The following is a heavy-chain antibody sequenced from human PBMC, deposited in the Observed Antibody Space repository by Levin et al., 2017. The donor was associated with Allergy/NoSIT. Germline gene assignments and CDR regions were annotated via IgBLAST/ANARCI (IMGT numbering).Heavy chain of an antibody. J-gene: IGHJ5*02. CDR3: ARGGGFLVDL. V-gene: IGHV3-66*01. CDR1: GFAVSNNY. Sequence: GGSLRLSCAASGFAVSNNYMHWVRQAPGKGLEWVSVFNNDGGAYHADPVKGRFTMSKDNSKNTADLQMNSLRADDTAVYYCARGGGFLVDLWGQVTLVAVSS. CDR2: FNNDGGA. D-gene: IGHD2-15*01.